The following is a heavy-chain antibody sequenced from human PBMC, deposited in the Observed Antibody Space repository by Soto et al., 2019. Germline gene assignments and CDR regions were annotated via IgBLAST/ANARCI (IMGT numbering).Heavy chain of an antibody. D-gene: IGHD6-13*01. CDR3: ARGGSAAADFDY. CDR1: GYTFTSYD. V-gene: IGHV1-8*01. CDR2: MNPNSGNT. Sequence: VKVSCKASGYTFTSYDINWVRQATGQGLEWMGWMNPNSGNTGYAQKFQGRVTMTRNTSISTAYMELSSLRSEDTAVYYCARGGSAAADFDYWGQGTLVTVSS. J-gene: IGHJ4*02.